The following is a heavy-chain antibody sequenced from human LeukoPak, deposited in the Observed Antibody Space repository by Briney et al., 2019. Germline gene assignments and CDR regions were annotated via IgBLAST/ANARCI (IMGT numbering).Heavy chain of an antibody. Sequence: PGGSLRLSCAASGFIFSNYEMNWVRQVPGKGLEWVSNISSSSSSTYYADSVKGRFTISRDNAKNSLYLQMNSLRAEDTAVYYYATNSPGGHYFDYWGQEGTRVTVSS. J-gene: IGHJ4*02. CDR1: GFIFSNYE. CDR3: ATNSPGGHYFDY. CDR2: ISSSSSST. V-gene: IGHV3-48*03. D-gene: IGHD4-23*01.